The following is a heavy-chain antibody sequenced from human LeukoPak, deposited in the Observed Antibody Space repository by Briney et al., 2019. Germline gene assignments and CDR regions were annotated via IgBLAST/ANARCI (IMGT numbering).Heavy chain of an antibody. CDR3: AKAGVLGSHNQFFDY. D-gene: IGHD2-8*02. CDR1: GFTFSSYG. J-gene: IGHJ4*02. V-gene: IGHV3-30*18. CDR2: VSYNGNNK. Sequence: GGSLRLSCAASGFTFSSYGMHWVRQAPGKGLEWVALVSYNGNNKFYADSVKGRFTISRDNSKNTLYLQMNSLRAEDTAVYYCAKAGVLGSHNQFFDYWGQGALVTVSS.